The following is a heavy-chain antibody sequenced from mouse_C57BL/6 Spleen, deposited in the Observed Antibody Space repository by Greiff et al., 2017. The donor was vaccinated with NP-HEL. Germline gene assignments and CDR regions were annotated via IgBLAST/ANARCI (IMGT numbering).Heavy chain of an antibody. J-gene: IGHJ2*01. CDR3: ARPGLRRSFDY. V-gene: IGHV5-17*01. CDR2: ISSGSSTI. Sequence: EVQRVESGGGLVKPGGSLKLSCAASGFTFSDYGMHWVRQAPEKGLEWVAYISSGSSTIYYADTVKGRITISRDNAKNPLFLQMTSVRSEDTAMYYCARPGLRRSFDYWGQGTTLTVSS. D-gene: IGHD2-4*01. CDR1: GFTFSDYG.